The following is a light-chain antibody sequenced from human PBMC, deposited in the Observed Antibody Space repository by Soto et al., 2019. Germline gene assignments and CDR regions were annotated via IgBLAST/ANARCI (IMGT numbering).Light chain of an antibody. V-gene: IGLV2-14*01. CDR1: SSDVGGYNY. Sequence: QSALTQPASVSGSPGQSITISCTGTSSDVGGYNYVSWYQQHPGKAPKLMIYEVSNRPSGVSNRFSGSKSGNTASLIISGLQAEDEDDYYCSSYTSSSPWVFGGGTKLTVL. CDR3: SSYTSSSPWV. J-gene: IGLJ3*02. CDR2: EVS.